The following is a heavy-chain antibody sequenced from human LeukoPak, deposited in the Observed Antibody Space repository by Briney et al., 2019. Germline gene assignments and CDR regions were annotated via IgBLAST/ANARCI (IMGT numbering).Heavy chain of an antibody. CDR2: LYHSGSP. Sequence: SETLSLTCTVSGCSISSGYYWGWVRQPPGKGLEWIGSLYHSGSPYSNPSLQSRVTISVDTSKNQFSLKLSSMIAADTAVYYCTRDSGYKFDFWGQGTLVMVSS. CDR3: TRDSGYKFDF. CDR1: GCSISSGYY. V-gene: IGHV4-38-2*02. J-gene: IGHJ4*02. D-gene: IGHD5-12*01.